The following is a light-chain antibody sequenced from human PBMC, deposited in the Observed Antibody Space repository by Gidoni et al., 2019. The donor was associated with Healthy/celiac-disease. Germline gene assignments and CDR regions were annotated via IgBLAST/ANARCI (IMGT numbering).Light chain of an antibody. V-gene: IGLV2-23*02. Sequence: QSALTQPASVSGSPGQSITISCTGTSSDVVRYNLVSWYQQHPGKAPKLMIYEVSKLPSGVSNRFSGSKSGNTASLTISGLQAEDEADYYCCSYAGSSTPYVFGTGTKVTVL. CDR2: EVS. CDR1: SSDVVRYNL. J-gene: IGLJ1*01. CDR3: CSYAGSSTPYV.